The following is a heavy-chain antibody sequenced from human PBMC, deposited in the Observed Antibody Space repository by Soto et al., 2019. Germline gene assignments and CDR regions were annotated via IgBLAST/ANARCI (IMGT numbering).Heavy chain of an antibody. D-gene: IGHD6-19*01. CDR2: ISASGSTT. Sequence: HPGGSLRLSCAASGFTFSSYAMSWVRQAPGKGLEWVSAISASGSTTYYSGSVKGRFTISRDNSKNTLYLQMNSLRAEDTAVYYCAKDRKSGSGWYWDYWGQGTLVTVSS. V-gene: IGHV3-23*01. CDR1: GFTFSSYA. J-gene: IGHJ4*02. CDR3: AKDRKSGSGWYWDY.